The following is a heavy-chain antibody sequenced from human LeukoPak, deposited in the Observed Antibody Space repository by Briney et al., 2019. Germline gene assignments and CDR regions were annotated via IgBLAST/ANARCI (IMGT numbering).Heavy chain of an antibody. J-gene: IGHJ4*02. CDR2: IFYSGST. D-gene: IGHD3-3*01. CDR1: GGSISSNSYY. V-gene: IGHV4-39*07. CDR3: ARGRRVLEWLYFDY. Sequence: PSETLSLTCTVSGGSISSNSYYWGWIRQPPGKGLEWVGSIFYSGSTYYNPSLKSRVTISVDTSKNQFSLKLSSVTAADTAVYYCARGRRVLEWLYFDYWGQGTLVTVSS.